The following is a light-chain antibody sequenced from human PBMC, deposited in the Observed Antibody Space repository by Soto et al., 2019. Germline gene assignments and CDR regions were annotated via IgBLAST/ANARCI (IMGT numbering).Light chain of an antibody. V-gene: IGKV3-11*01. CDR1: QSVSSY. Sequence: EIVMTHSPASLSVSPGESVTLSCRASQSVSSYLAWYQQKPGQAPRLLIYDAYNRATGIPPRFSGSGSGTDFTLTISSLEPEDSAVYYCQQRHMWPITFGQGTRLEIK. CDR3: QQRHMWPIT. CDR2: DAY. J-gene: IGKJ5*01.